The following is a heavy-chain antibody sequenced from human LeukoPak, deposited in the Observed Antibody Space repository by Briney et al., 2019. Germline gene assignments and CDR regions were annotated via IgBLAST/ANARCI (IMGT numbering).Heavy chain of an antibody. J-gene: IGHJ4*02. D-gene: IGHD1-26*01. CDR1: GGTFSSYA. CDR2: IIPIFGTA. Sequence: ASVKVSCKASGGTFSSYAISWVRQAPGQGLEWMGGIIPIFGTANYAQKYQGRVTITADESTSTAYMELSSLRSEDTAVYYCARALYSGSYYTFDYWGQGTLVTVSS. CDR3: ARALYSGSYYTFDY. V-gene: IGHV1-69*13.